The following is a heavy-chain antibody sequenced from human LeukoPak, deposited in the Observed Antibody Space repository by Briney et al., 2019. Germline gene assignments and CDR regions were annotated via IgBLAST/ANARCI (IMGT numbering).Heavy chain of an antibody. CDR1: GGFFSSSSYY. CDR2: NYYSGAT. Sequence: SETLSLNCTVSGGFFSSSSYYWGWVRQPPGKGLEWIGTNYYSGATHCNPSLKSRLTMSVDTSKNQFSLKLSSVTAADTAVYYCARGAYFYGSGINWFDPWGQGTLITVSS. CDR3: ARGAYFYGSGINWFDP. D-gene: IGHD3-10*01. J-gene: IGHJ5*02. V-gene: IGHV4-39*07.